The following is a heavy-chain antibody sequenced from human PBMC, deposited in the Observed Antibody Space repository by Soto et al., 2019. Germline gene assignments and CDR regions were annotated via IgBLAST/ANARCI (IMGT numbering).Heavy chain of an antibody. CDR3: AKDIARSSADLSNWFET. CDR1: GFTFDDYA. Sequence: GGSLRLSCAASGFTFDDYAMHWVRQAPGKGLEWVSGISWNSGSIGYADSVKGRFTISRDNAKNSLYLQMNSLRAEDTALYYSAKDIARSSADLSNWFETRGQGAVVNISS. J-gene: IGHJ5*02. D-gene: IGHD6-6*01. V-gene: IGHV3-9*01. CDR2: ISWNSGSI.